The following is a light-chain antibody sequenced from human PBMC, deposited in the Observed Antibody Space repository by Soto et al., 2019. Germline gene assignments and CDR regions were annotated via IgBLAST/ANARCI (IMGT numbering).Light chain of an antibody. CDR1: SSDVGGYNY. V-gene: IGLV2-11*01. CDR3: CSYAGSYTVV. CDR2: DVS. J-gene: IGLJ2*01. Sequence: QSALTQPRSVSGSPGQSVTISCTGTSSDVGGYNYVSWYQQHPGKAPKLMIYDVSKRPSGVPDRFSGSKSGNTASLTISVLQAEYEADYYCCSYAGSYTVVFGGGTKLTVL.